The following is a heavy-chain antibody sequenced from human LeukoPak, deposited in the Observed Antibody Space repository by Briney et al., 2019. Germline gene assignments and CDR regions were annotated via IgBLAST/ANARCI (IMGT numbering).Heavy chain of an antibody. J-gene: IGHJ4*02. D-gene: IGHD6-13*01. CDR3: AKGATGYSTSGYFDY. CDR1: GFTFDDYA. CDR2: ISWNSGSI. V-gene: IGHV3-9*03. Sequence: GGSLRLSCAASGFTFDDYAMHWVRQAPGKGLEWVSGISWNSGSIGYADSVKCRFTISRDNAKNSLYLQMNSLRAEDMALYYCAKGATGYSTSGYFDYWGQGTLVTVSS.